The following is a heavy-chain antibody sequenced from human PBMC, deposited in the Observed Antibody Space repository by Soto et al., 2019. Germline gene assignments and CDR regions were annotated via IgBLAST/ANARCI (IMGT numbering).Heavy chain of an antibody. CDR1: GGSFSSGAYY. Sequence: QVQLQESGPGLVKPSQNLSLTCTVSGGSFSSGAYYWSWVRRHPGMGLEWIGYISYRGTTYYNPSLKSRLTISVDASKNQFSLRLSSVTAADTAVYYCARVSATGTRWFDPWGQGPLVTVSS. D-gene: IGHD6-13*01. CDR3: ARVSATGTRWFDP. J-gene: IGHJ5*02. V-gene: IGHV4-31*03. CDR2: ISYRGTT.